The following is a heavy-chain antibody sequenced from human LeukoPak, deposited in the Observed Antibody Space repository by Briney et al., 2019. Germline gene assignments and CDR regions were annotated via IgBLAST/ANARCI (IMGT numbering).Heavy chain of an antibody. CDR1: GGSFSGYN. D-gene: IGHD1-26*01. V-gene: IGHV4-34*01. Sequence: SETLSLTCAVYGGSFSGYNWSWIRQPPGKGLEWIGSIYYSGSTYYNPSLKSRVTISVDTSKNQFSLKLSSVTAADTAVYYCASLRERSYYARGFDYWGQGTLVTVSS. CDR3: ASLRERSYYARGFDY. J-gene: IGHJ4*02. CDR2: IYYSGST.